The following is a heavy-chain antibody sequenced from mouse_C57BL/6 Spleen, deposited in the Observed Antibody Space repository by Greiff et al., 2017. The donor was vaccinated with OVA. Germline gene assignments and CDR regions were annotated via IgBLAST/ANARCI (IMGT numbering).Heavy chain of an antibody. CDR2: ISSGGSYT. CDR3: ARHTTASHGYFDV. J-gene: IGHJ1*03. D-gene: IGHD1-2*01. Sequence: EVQLVESGGDLVKPGGSLKLSCEASGFTFSSYGMSWVRQTPDKRLEWVATISSGGSYTYYPDSVKGRFTISRDNAKNTLYLQRSSLKSEDTAMYYCARHTTASHGYFDVWGTGTTVTVSS. V-gene: IGHV5-6*01. CDR1: GFTFSSYG.